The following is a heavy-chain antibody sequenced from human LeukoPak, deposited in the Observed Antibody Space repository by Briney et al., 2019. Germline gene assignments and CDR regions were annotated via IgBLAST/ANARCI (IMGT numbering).Heavy chain of an antibody. CDR3: ARDSEAYYDFWSGYQTNLFDY. CDR1: GFTFSSYS. V-gene: IGHV3-21*01. CDR2: ISSSSSYI. Sequence: SGGSLRLSCAASGFTFSSYSMNWVRQAPGKGLEWVSSISSSSSYIYYADSVKGRFTISRDNAKNSLYLQMNSLRAEDTAVYYCARDSEAYYDFWSGYQTNLFDYWGQGTLVTVSS. D-gene: IGHD3-3*01. J-gene: IGHJ4*02.